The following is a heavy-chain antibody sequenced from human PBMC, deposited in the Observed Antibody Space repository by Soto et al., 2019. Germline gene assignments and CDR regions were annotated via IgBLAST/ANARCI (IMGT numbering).Heavy chain of an antibody. CDR2: IYYSGST. Sequence: ETLSLTCTVSGGSISSYYWSWIRQPPGKGLEWIGYIYYSGSTNYNPSLKSRVTISVDTSKNQFSLKLSSVTAADTAVYYCASGVYDSRRYSAAFDTGGQRKKAPVSS. J-gene: IGHJ3*02. D-gene: IGHD3-22*01. V-gene: IGHV4-59*01. CDR1: GGSISSYY. CDR3: ASGVYDSRRYSAAFDT.